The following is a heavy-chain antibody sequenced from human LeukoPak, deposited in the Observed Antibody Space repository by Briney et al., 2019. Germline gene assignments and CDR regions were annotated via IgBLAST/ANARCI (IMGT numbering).Heavy chain of an antibody. CDR3: ARNTFGGVTGSYYFDY. CDR1: GFTFSSYA. CDR2: ISYDGSNK. V-gene: IGHV3-30*04. D-gene: IGHD3-16*01. Sequence: GSLRLSCAASGFTFSSYAMHWVRQAPGKGLEWVAVISYDGSNKYYADSVKGRFTISRDNSKNTLYLQMNSLRAEDTAAYYCARNTFGGVTGSYYFDYWGQGTLVTVSS. J-gene: IGHJ4*02.